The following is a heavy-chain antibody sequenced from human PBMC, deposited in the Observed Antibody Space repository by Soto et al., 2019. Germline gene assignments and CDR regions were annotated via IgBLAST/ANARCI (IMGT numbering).Heavy chain of an antibody. V-gene: IGHV3-30*03. D-gene: IGHD6-6*01. CDR1: GFTFSSYS. Sequence: GGSLRLSCAASGFTFSSYSMNWVRQAPGKGLEWVAVISYDGSNKYYADSVKGRFTISRDNSKNTLYLQMNSLRAEDTAVYYCARDRLSVAARTMGYWGQGTLVTVSS. CDR3: ARDRLSVAARTMGY. CDR2: ISYDGSNK. J-gene: IGHJ4*02.